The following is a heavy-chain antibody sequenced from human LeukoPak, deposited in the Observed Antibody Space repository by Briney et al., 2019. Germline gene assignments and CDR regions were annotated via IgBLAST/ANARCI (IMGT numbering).Heavy chain of an antibody. CDR2: ISWNSGSI. V-gene: IGHV3-9*01. D-gene: IGHD2-2*02. Sequence: GGSLRLSCAASGFTFDDYAMHWVRQAPGKGLEWVSGISWNSGSIGYADSVKGRFTISRDNAKNSLYLQMNSLRAEDTAVYYCARGGVNVPAAIQGDYWGQGTLVTVSS. J-gene: IGHJ4*02. CDR1: GFTFDDYA. CDR3: ARGGVNVPAAIQGDY.